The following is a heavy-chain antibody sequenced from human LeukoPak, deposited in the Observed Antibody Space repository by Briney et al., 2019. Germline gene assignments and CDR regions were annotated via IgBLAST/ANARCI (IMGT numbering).Heavy chain of an antibody. CDR2: ISASGGSA. CDR1: GFSFNSYA. Sequence: GGSLRLSCAASGFSFNSYAMSWVRQAPGKGLEWVSAISASGGSANIADSVKGRFTISRDNSKSTLYIQMNSLRAEDTAVYYCARAKPKNMVRGLIMRRESRYYFDYWGQGTLVTVSS. V-gene: IGHV3-23*01. D-gene: IGHD3-10*01. J-gene: IGHJ4*02. CDR3: ARAKPKNMVRGLIMRRESRYYFDY.